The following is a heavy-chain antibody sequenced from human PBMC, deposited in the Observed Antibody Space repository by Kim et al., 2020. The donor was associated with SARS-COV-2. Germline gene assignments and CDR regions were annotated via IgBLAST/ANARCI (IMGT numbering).Heavy chain of an antibody. D-gene: IGHD3-9*01. V-gene: IGHV1-69*06. CDR1: RDTFKYA. CDR3: TSLMTGNVDY. Sequence: SVKVSCKASRDTFKYAISWVRQAPGQGFEWMGRIIPIFGTSNYAQSFQGRVTFSADTSTSTVFLELSSLRSQDTAVYYCTSLMTGNVDYWGQGTLITVS. CDR2: IIPIFGTS. J-gene: IGHJ4*02.